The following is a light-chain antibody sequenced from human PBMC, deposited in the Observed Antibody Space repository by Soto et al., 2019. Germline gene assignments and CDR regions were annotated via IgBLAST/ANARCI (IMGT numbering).Light chain of an antibody. CDR1: ISDIGGFNH. V-gene: IGLV2-14*01. CDR2: EVS. Sequence: QSALTQPASVSGSPGQSITISCTGTISDIGGFNHVSWYQQLPGKAPKLMISEVSDRPSGVSNRFSGSKSGNTASLTISGIQAEDEADYFCSSYTDTSTPVVFGGGTKLTVL. J-gene: IGLJ2*01. CDR3: SSYTDTSTPVV.